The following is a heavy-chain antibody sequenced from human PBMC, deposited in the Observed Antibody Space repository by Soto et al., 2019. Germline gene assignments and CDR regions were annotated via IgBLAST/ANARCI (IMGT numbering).Heavy chain of an antibody. D-gene: IGHD2-8*01. Sequence: PSETLSLTCTVSGDSISTHYWSWIRQPPGKGLQRIGYIFYRGGTAYNPSLKSRVTISLDMSKKQFSLKLSSVTAADTATYYCARRQMVQKVIDYWGQGTLVTVSS. CDR1: GDSISTHY. J-gene: IGHJ4*02. CDR3: ARRQMVQKVIDY. CDR2: IFYRGGT. V-gene: IGHV4-59*11.